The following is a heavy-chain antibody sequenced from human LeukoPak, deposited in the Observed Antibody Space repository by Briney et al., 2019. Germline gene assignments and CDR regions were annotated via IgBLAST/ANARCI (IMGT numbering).Heavy chain of an antibody. CDR2: ISSSGSTI. CDR3: ARDDHELGYCTGTSCSAASD. J-gene: IGHJ6*04. D-gene: IGHD2-2*01. CDR1: GFTFSSYE. V-gene: IGHV3-48*03. Sequence: GGSLRLSCAASGFTFSSYEMNWVRQAPGKGLEWVSYISSSGSTIYYADSVKGRFTISRDNAKNSLYLQMNSLRAEDTAVYYCARDDHELGYCTGTSCSAASDWGKGTTVTVSS.